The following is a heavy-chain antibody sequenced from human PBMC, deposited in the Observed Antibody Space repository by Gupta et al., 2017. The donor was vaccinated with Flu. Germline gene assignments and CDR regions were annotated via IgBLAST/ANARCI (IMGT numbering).Heavy chain of an antibody. V-gene: IGHV3-53*02. D-gene: IGHD6-13*01. CDR2: IYAGGDT. Sequence: EVQLVETGGGLIRPGGSLKLSCAASGFDVSRSYMNWVRQAPGKGLHWVSQIYAGGDTYYSDSVQGRFTISRDTSTNTVFLQMNSLRAEDTGVYYCTRDPSGFSSWGWFETWGQGTLVIVSS. CDR3: TRDPSGFSSWGWFET. CDR1: GFDVSRSY. J-gene: IGHJ5*02.